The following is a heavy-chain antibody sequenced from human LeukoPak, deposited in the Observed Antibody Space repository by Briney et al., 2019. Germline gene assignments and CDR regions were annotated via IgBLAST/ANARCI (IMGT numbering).Heavy chain of an antibody. Sequence: PGGSLRLSCAASGFTVSSNYMSWVRQAPGKGLEWVSVIYSGGSTYYADSVKGRFTISRDNSKNTPYLQMNSLRAEDTAVYYCAALLDSSSRSWFDPWGQGTLVTVSS. J-gene: IGHJ5*02. D-gene: IGHD6-13*01. CDR3: AALLDSSSRSWFDP. CDR1: GFTVSSNY. V-gene: IGHV3-53*01. CDR2: IYSGGST.